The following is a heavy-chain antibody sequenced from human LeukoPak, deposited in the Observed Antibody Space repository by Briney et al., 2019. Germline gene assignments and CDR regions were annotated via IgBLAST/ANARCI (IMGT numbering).Heavy chain of an antibody. J-gene: IGHJ4*02. CDR1: GFTFSSYW. Sequence: GGSLRLSCAASGFTFSSYWMSWVRQAPGKGLEWVANINRDGSETYYVDSVEGRFTISRDNAKNSLFLQMSSLRAEDTAVYFCSGDPGDYWGQGTLVTVSS. V-gene: IGHV3-7*04. CDR2: INRDGSET. CDR3: SGDPGDY. D-gene: IGHD7-27*01.